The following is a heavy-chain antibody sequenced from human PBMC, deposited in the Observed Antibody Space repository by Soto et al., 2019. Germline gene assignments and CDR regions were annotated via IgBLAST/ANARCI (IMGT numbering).Heavy chain of an antibody. D-gene: IGHD3-22*01. CDR3: ARTRSSGYYCDY. J-gene: IGHJ4*02. V-gene: IGHV4-61*01. Sequence: PSETLSVTCTVSGGSVSSGSYYWSWIRQPPGKGLEWIGYIYYSGSTNYNPSLNSRVTISVDTSKNQFSLKLSSVTAADTAVYYCARTRSSGYYCDYWGQGTLVTVSS. CDR1: GGSVSSGSYY. CDR2: IYYSGST.